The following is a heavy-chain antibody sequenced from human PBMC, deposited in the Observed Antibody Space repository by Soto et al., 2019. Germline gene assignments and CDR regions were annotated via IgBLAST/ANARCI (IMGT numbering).Heavy chain of an antibody. Sequence: GESLKISCKGSGYTFTTYWIGWVRQMPGKGLEWMGIIYPGDSDTRYSPSFQGQVTISADKSISTAYLQWSSLKASDTAMYYCARYYHDSSGYVDAFDMWGQGTMVTVSS. D-gene: IGHD3-22*01. CDR1: GYTFTTYW. CDR2: IYPGDSDT. CDR3: ARYYHDSSGYVDAFDM. V-gene: IGHV5-51*01. J-gene: IGHJ3*02.